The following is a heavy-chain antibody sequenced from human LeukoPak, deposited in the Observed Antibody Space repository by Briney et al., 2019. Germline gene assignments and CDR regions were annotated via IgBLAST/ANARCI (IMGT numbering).Heavy chain of an antibody. CDR1: GFTFSSYS. V-gene: IGHV3-48*01. Sequence: GGSLRLSCAASGFTFSSYSMNWVRQAPGKGLEWVSYISSSSSTIYYADSVKGRFTISRDNAKNSLYLQMNSLRAEDTAVYYCARDHMVRGVTPDAFDIWGQGTMVTVSS. J-gene: IGHJ3*02. CDR3: ARDHMVRGVTPDAFDI. D-gene: IGHD3-10*01. CDR2: ISSSSSTI.